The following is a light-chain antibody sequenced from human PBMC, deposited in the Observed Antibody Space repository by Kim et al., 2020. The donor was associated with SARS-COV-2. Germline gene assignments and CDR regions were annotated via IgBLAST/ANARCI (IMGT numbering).Light chain of an antibody. CDR1: QSVNNY. J-gene: IGKJ4*01. CDR2: DVS. V-gene: IGKV3-11*01. Sequence: LSPGERATLSCRASQSVNNYLAWYQQKPGQAPRLLLYDVSNRATGIPARFSGSGSGTDFTLTISSLGPEDFAVYYCQHRKTWPVTFGGGTKVDIK. CDR3: QHRKTWPVT.